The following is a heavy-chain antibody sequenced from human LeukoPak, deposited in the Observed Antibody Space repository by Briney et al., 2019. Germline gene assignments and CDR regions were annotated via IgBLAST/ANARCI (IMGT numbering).Heavy chain of an antibody. CDR3: ARATYDILTGPTWFDP. Sequence: SETLSLTCTVSSGSVSSSYWSWIQQPPGKGLEWIGYIYDTGSTNYNPSLKSRVTMSVDTSKNQFSLRLTSVTAADAAMYYCARATYDILTGPTWFDPWGQGTLVTVSS. CDR2: IYDTGST. D-gene: IGHD3-9*01. V-gene: IGHV4-59*02. J-gene: IGHJ5*02. CDR1: SGSVSSSY.